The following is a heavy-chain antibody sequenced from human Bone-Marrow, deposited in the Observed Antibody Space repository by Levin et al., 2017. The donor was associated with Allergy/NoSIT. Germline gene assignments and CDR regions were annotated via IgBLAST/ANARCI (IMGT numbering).Heavy chain of an antibody. Sequence: KISCKASGGTFSSYAISWVRQAPGQGLEWMGGIIPIFGTANYAQKFQGRVTITADESTSTAYMELSSLRSEDTAVYYCARDTPYCTNGVCHPSLDYWGQGTLVTVSS. J-gene: IGHJ4*02. D-gene: IGHD2-8*01. CDR3: ARDTPYCTNGVCHPSLDY. CDR1: GGTFSSYA. V-gene: IGHV1-69*01. CDR2: IIPIFGTA.